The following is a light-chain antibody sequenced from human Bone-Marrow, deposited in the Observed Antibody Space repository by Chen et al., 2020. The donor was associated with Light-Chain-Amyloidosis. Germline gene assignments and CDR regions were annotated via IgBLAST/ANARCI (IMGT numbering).Light chain of an antibody. CDR1: QTISSNY. CDR3: QQYGTSPLT. CDR2: GSS. Sequence: IVLTQSPVTLSLSPGEGANLSCRASQTISSNYLTWYQQKFGQAPRLLIYGSSSRATGIPDRFTGSGSGTDFTLTINRLEPEDFAMYYCQQYGTSPLTLGGGTKVEIK. V-gene: IGKV3-20*01. J-gene: IGKJ4*01.